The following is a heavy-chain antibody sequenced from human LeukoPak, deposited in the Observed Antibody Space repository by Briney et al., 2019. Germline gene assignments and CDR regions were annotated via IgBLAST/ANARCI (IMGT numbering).Heavy chain of an antibody. J-gene: IGHJ4*02. CDR2: INPNTGNP. CDR1: GYSFSTYV. D-gene: IGHD3-16*02. CDR3: ATNVKSYTPPHS. Sequence: RASVKVSCEASGYSFSTYVMYWVRQAPGQGLEWMGLINPNTGNPTYAQGFTGRFVFSLDTSVSTAYLQISSLKAEDTAVYYCATNVKSYTPPHSWGQGTLVTVSS. V-gene: IGHV7-4-1*02.